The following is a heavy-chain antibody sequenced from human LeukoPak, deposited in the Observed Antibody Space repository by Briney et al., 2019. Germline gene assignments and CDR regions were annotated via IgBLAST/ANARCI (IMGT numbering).Heavy chain of an antibody. V-gene: IGHV4-34*01. CDR2: INHSGST. CDR1: GGSFSGYY. J-gene: IGHJ6*03. Sequence: PSETLSLTCAVYGGSFSGYYWSWIRQPPGKGLEWIGEINHSGSTNYNPSLKSRVTISVDTSKNQFSLKLSSVTAADTAVYYCVRSPPSPSSGWVYYYYYMDVWGKGTTVTVSS. D-gene: IGHD6-19*01. CDR3: VRSPPSPSSGWVYYYYYMDV.